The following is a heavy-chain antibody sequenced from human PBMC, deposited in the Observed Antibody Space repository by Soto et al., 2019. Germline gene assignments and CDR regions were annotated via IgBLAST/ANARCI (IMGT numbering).Heavy chain of an antibody. V-gene: IGHV5-10-1*01. CDR1: GYSFTSYW. D-gene: IGHD3-22*01. Sequence: GESLKISCMGSGYSFTSYWISWVRQMPGEGLEWMGRIDPSDSYTNYSPSFQGHVTISADKSISTAYLQWSSLKASDTAMYYCAKQTIAVVSYYYYGMDVWGQGTTVTVSS. CDR3: AKQTIAVVSYYYYGMDV. CDR2: IDPSDSYT. J-gene: IGHJ6*02.